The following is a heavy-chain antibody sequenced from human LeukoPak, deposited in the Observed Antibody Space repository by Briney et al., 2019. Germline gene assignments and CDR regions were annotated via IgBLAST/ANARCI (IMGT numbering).Heavy chain of an antibody. Sequence: GGSLRLSCVASGFTFSSYSLSWVRQAPGKGLEWVAAINESGGVTFYAESVKGRFTISRDNSRNMLYLQMSSLRADDTAVYYCAKKVPYDRFDHWGQGTLVTVSS. CDR3: AKKVPYDRFDH. D-gene: IGHD2-8*01. J-gene: IGHJ4*02. V-gene: IGHV3-23*01. CDR2: INESGGVT. CDR1: GFTFSSYS.